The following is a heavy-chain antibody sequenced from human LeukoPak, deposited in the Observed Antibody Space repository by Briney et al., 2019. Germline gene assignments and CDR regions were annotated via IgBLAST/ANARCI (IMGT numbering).Heavy chain of an antibody. V-gene: IGHV3-66*02. D-gene: IGHD5-12*01. Sequence: PGGSLRLSCAASGFTFSSYWMSWVRQAPGKGLEWVSVIYSGGSTYYADSVKGRFTISRDNSKNTLYLQMNSLRAEDTAVYYCARGAPGYSGSDYWGQGTLVTVSS. CDR2: IYSGGST. J-gene: IGHJ4*02. CDR1: GFTFSSYW. CDR3: ARGAPGYSGSDY.